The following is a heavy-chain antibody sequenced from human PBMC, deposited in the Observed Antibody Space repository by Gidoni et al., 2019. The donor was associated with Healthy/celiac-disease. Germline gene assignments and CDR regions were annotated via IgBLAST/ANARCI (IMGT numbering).Heavy chain of an antibody. CDR2: IYPGDSDT. V-gene: IGHV5-51*01. Sequence: EVQLVQSGAEVKKPGESLTISCKGSGYSFTSYWIGWVRQMPGKGLEWMGIIYPGDSDTRYSPSFQGQVTISADKSISTAYLQWSSLKASDTAMYYCARHHHRRDGYKLGGDYWGQGTLVTVSS. J-gene: IGHJ4*02. CDR1: GYSFTSYW. CDR3: ARHHHRRDGYKLGGDY. D-gene: IGHD3-16*01.